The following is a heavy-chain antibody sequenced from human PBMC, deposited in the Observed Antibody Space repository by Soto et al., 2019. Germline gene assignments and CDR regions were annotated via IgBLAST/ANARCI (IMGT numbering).Heavy chain of an antibody. CDR3: ARISSLAAAV. CDR1: GFTFSNYW. CDR2: IKQDGSDN. V-gene: IGHV3-7*01. D-gene: IGHD6-13*01. Sequence: EVQLVESGGGLVQPGGSLRLSCVASGFTFSNYWMSWVRQAPGKGLEWVANIKQDGSDNYYVDSVKGRFTTSRDNAKNSLYLQMNSLRAEDTAVYYCARISSLAAAVWGQGTVVTVSS. J-gene: IGHJ3*01.